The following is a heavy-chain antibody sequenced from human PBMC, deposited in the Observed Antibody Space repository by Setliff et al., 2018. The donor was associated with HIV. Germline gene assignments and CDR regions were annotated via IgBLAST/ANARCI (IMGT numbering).Heavy chain of an antibody. CDR1: GYTFSSYW. Sequence: GGSLRLSCAASGYTFSSYWMAWVRQAPGKGLEWVSAISGSGGSTYYADSVKGRFTISRDNSKNTLYLQMNSLRAEDTAVYYCAKGGLWFGELAFYYYYMDVWGKGTTVTVSS. V-gene: IGHV3-23*01. CDR3: AKGGLWFGELAFYYYYMDV. CDR2: ISGSGGST. J-gene: IGHJ6*03. D-gene: IGHD3-10*01.